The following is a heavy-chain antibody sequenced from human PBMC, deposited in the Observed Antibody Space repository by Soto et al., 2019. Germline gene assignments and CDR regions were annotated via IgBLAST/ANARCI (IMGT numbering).Heavy chain of an antibody. D-gene: IGHD6-13*01. Sequence: LSLTCTVSGGSISSGGYYWSWIRQHPGKGLEWIGYIYYSGSTYYNPSLKSRVTISVDTSKNQFSLKLSSVTAADTAVYYCARSHSSSWSFWFDPWGQGTLVTVSS. J-gene: IGHJ5*02. V-gene: IGHV4-31*03. CDR1: GGSISSGGYY. CDR3: ARSHSSSWSFWFDP. CDR2: IYYSGST.